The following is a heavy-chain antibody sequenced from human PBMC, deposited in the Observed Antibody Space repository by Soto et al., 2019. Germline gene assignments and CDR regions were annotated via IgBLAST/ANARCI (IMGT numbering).Heavy chain of an antibody. CDR2: IKPKTDGGAV. Sequence: WGALLISCVSSGFTFKNAMMSWVRQAPGKGLEWLGRIKPKTDGGAVDYGTPIKGRFSISRYDSKNTVYLQMNGLKSEDTAVYFCTTFATWYGSNLDFWGPGTQVTV. V-gene: IGHV3-15*01. D-gene: IGHD1-26*01. J-gene: IGHJ4*02. CDR3: TTFATWYGSNLDF. CDR1: GFTFKNAM.